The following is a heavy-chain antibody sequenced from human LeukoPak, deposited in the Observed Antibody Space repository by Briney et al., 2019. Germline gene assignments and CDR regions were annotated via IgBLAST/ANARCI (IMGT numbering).Heavy chain of an antibody. CDR2: ISYDGSNK. J-gene: IGHJ6*03. CDR1: GFTFSSYA. D-gene: IGHD3-10*01. Sequence: PGGSLRLSCAASGFTFSSYAMHWVRQAPGKGLEWVAVISYDGSNKYYADSVKGRFTISRDNSKNTLYLQMNSLRAEDTAVYYCARCQILWFGEGGSYYYMDVWGKGTTVTVSS. CDR3: ARCQILWFGEGGSYYYMDV. V-gene: IGHV3-30*04.